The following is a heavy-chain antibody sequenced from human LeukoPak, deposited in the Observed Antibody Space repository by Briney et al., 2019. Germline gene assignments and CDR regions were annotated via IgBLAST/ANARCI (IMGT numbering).Heavy chain of an antibody. CDR1: GFTFSNYW. J-gene: IGHJ3*02. D-gene: IGHD3-22*01. Sequence: PGGSLRLSCAASGFTFSNYWMHWVRQAPGKGLAWVSRINSDGINTSYADSVKGRFTISRDNAKNTLYLQMNSLRAEDTAVYYCAKDLKDSSGYYSMSFAFDIWGQGTMVTVSS. V-gene: IGHV3-74*01. CDR3: AKDLKDSSGYYSMSFAFDI. CDR2: INSDGINT.